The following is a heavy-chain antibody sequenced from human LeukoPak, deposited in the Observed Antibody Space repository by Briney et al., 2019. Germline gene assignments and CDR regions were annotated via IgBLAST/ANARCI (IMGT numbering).Heavy chain of an antibody. CDR1: GGTFSSYA. Sequence: SVKVSCKASGGTFSSYATSWVRQAPGQGLEWMGRIIPIFGTANYAQKFQGRVTITTDESTSTAYMELSSLRSEDTAVYYCARAAGLYCGGDSFVVPGNDYWGQGTLVTVSS. CDR2: IIPIFGTA. D-gene: IGHD2-21*02. CDR3: ARAAGLYCGGDSFVVPGNDY. V-gene: IGHV1-69*05. J-gene: IGHJ4*02.